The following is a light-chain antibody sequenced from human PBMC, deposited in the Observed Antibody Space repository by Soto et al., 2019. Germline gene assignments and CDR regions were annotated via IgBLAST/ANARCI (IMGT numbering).Light chain of an antibody. J-gene: IGKJ1*01. Sequence: EIVLTQSPGTLSLSPGEGATLSCRASQSVSSSYLAWYQQKPGQAPRLLIYIASTRAPGIPDRFSGSGSGXXXXXXXXXXXXXDFAVXYXQQYGSSPWTFGQGTKVEIK. V-gene: IGKV3-20*01. CDR2: IAS. CDR1: QSVSSSY. CDR3: QQYGSSPWT.